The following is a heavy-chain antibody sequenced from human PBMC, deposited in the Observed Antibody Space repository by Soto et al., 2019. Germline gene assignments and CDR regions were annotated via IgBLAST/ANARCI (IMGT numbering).Heavy chain of an antibody. CDR3: VGGQYYFDY. D-gene: IGHD3-10*01. Sequence: QVQLVESGGGVXXXXXSLRLSCAASGFPFTTYGMHWVREGPGKGLEWVAVISYDGSNKYYADSVKGRFTISRDNSKNTLYLQMNSLRPEDTALYYCVGGQYYFDYRGQGTLVTVSS. CDR1: GFPFTTYG. CDR2: ISYDGSNK. V-gene: IGHV3-30*03. J-gene: IGHJ4*02.